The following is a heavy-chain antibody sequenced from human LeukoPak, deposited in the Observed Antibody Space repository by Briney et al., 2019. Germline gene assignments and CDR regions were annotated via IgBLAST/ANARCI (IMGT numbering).Heavy chain of an antibody. CDR1: GGAITSGGYS. CDR3: ARSRQASGLFNS. D-gene: IGHD3-10*01. Sequence: SQTLSLTCTVSGGAITSGGYSWNWIRQPPGKGLEWIGCIYDRGPAYYSPSLKSRFTISVDRPKNQFFLNVTSPTAADTAVYYCARSRQASGLFNSWGQGTLAVVSS. J-gene: IGHJ5*01. V-gene: IGHV4-30-2*01. CDR2: IYDRGPA.